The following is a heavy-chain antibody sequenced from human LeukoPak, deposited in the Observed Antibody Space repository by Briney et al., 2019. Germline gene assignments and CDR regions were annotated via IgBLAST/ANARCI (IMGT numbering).Heavy chain of an antibody. D-gene: IGHD3-3*01. V-gene: IGHV3-48*01. J-gene: IGHJ4*02. CDR3: AREHDFCKPFDY. Sequence: GGSLRLSCAASGFTFSTYSMTWVRQAPGKGLEWVSYIGSRSSTIYYAYSVKGRFTISRYNAKNSLYLQMTSLRAEATAVYYCAREHDFCKPFDYWGQGTLVTVSS. CDR2: IGSRSSTI. CDR1: GFTFSTYS.